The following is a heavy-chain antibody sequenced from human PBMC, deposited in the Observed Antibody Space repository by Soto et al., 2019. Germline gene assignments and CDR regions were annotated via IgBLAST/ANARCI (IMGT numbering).Heavy chain of an antibody. D-gene: IGHD2-15*01. CDR2: ISYDGSNK. CDR1: GFTFSNHA. J-gene: IGHJ6*03. CDR3: ARESCGGGSCYYYYYMDV. V-gene: IGHV3-30-3*01. Sequence: GGSLRLSCAASGFTFSNHAMHWVRQAPGKGLEWVAVISYDGSNKYYADSVKGRFTISGDNSKNTLYLQVNSLRPEDTGVYCCARESCGGGSCYYYYYMDVWGKGTTVTVSS.